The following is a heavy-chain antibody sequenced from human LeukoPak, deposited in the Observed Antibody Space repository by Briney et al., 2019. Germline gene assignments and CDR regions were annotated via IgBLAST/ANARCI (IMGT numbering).Heavy chain of an antibody. Sequence: GGSLRLSCKGSGYSFTSYWIGWVRQMPGKGLEWMGIIYPGDSDTRYSPSFQGQVTISADRSISTAYPQWSSLKASDTAMYYCARYALYGPLSYWGRGTLVTVSS. J-gene: IGHJ4*02. CDR2: IYPGDSDT. CDR1: GYSFTSYW. V-gene: IGHV5-51*01. D-gene: IGHD4-17*01. CDR3: ARYALYGPLSY.